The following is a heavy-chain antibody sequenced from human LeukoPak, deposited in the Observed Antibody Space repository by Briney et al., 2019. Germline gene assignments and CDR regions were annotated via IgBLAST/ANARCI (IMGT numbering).Heavy chain of an antibody. V-gene: IGHV1-69*13. CDR1: GGTFSSYA. CDR2: IIPIFGTA. D-gene: IGHD6-6*01. CDR3: ATGKYSSSNQFDY. Sequence: APVKVSCKASGGTFSSYAISWVRQAPGQGLEWMGGIIPIFGTANYAQKFQGRVTITADESTSTAYMELSSLRSEDTAVYYCATGKYSSSNQFDYWGQGTLVTVSS. J-gene: IGHJ4*02.